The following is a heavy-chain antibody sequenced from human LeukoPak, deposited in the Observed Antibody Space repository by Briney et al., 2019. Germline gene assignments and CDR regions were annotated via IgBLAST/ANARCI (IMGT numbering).Heavy chain of an antibody. CDR2: ISSSGSTI. CDR1: GFTFSSST. Sequence: HPGGSLRLSCAASGFTFSSSTMNWVRQAPGKGLEWVSYISSSGSTIYYADSVKGRFTISRDNAKNSLYLQMNSLRAEDTAVYYCARDKGDGLQLWSYYYYGMDVWGKGTTVTVSS. CDR3: ARDKGDGLQLWSYYYYGMDV. D-gene: IGHD5-18*01. J-gene: IGHJ6*04. V-gene: IGHV3-48*03.